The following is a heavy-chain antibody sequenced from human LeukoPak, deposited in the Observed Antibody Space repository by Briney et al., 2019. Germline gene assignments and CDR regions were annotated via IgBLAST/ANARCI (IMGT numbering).Heavy chain of an antibody. CDR3: ARADYYDDHGPRYFDL. V-gene: IGHV4-59*08. J-gene: IGHJ2*01. CDR1: GGSISSYY. Sequence: SETLSLTCTVSGGSISSYYWSWIRQSPGKGLEWIGYIYYNGTTKYNPSLKSRVTISVDTSKNQFSLKLSSVTAADTAVYCCARADYYDDHGPRYFDLWGRGTLVTVSS. CDR2: IYYNGTT. D-gene: IGHD3-22*01.